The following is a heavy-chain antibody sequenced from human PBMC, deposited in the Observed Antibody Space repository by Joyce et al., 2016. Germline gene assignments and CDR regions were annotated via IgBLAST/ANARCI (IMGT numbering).Heavy chain of an antibody. CDR2: ISRDNTYI. Sequence: EVQLVESGGGLVKPGESLRLSCTASGVIFSSYSMTWFRQAPGKGLEWVSSISRDNTYIFHADSGKGRFTISRDNARNSLYLQMNSLRAEDTAVYYCARDVLTTVTKAYGYWGQGTLVAVSS. CDR3: ARDVLTTVTKAYGY. J-gene: IGHJ4*02. D-gene: IGHD4-11*01. CDR1: GVIFSSYS. V-gene: IGHV3-21*01.